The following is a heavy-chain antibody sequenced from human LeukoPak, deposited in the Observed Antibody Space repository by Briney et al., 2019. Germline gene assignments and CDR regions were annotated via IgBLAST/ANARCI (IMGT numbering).Heavy chain of an antibody. Sequence: PGGSLRLSCAASGFIFSTYSINWVRQAPGKGLEWVSHISSSSSSIYYADSVKGRFTISRDNSKNTLYLQMNSLRAEDTAVYYCAKDSPYGDYVKNWGQGTLVTVSS. CDR3: AKDSPYGDYVKN. CDR1: GFIFSTYS. J-gene: IGHJ4*02. D-gene: IGHD4-17*01. CDR2: ISSSSSSI. V-gene: IGHV3-48*01.